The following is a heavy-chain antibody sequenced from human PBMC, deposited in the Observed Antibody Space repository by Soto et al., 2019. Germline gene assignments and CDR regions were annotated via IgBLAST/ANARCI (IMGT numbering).Heavy chain of an antibody. Sequence: QVQLVQSGAEVKKPGASVKVSCKASGYTFTSYDINWVRQATGQGLEWMGWMNPNSGNTGYAQKCQGRTTMTRTTSISTAYMELSSLRSEDTAVYYCARARPKGGWYVYPIYYYYGMDVWGQGTTVTVSS. CDR3: ARARPKGGWYVYPIYYYYGMDV. CDR1: GYTFTSYD. V-gene: IGHV1-8*01. J-gene: IGHJ6*02. D-gene: IGHD6-19*01. CDR2: MNPNSGNT.